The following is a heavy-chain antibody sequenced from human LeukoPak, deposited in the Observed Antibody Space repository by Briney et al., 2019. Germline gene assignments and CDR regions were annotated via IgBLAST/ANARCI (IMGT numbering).Heavy chain of an antibody. Sequence: GGSLRLSCAASGFTFSSYAMHWVRQAPGKGLEWVAVISYDGSNKYYADSVKGRFTISRDNSKNTLYLQMNSLRAEDTAVYYCAKRGYSGYDYDYYYYMDVWGKGTTVTVSS. CDR1: GFTFSSYA. CDR2: ISYDGSNK. J-gene: IGHJ6*03. D-gene: IGHD5-12*01. CDR3: AKRGYSGYDYDYYYYMDV. V-gene: IGHV3-30*04.